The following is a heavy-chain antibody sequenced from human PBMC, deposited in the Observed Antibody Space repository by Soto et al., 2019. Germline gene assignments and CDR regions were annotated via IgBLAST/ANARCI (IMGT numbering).Heavy chain of an antibody. V-gene: IGHV5-51*01. CDR3: ARESGYGIRTSCYTPYYYYGMDV. D-gene: IGHD2-2*02. J-gene: IGHJ6*02. CDR2: IYPGDSDT. CDR1: GYSFTSYW. Sequence: ESLQISCKGSGYSFTSYWIGWVRQMPGKGLEWMGIIYPGDSDTRYSPSFQGQVTISADKSISTAYLQWSSLKASDTAMYYCARESGYGIRTSCYTPYYYYGMDVWGQGTTVTVFS.